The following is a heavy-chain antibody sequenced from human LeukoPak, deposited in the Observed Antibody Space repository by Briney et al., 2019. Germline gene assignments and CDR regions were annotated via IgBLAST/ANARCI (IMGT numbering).Heavy chain of an antibody. CDR2: IDPNSGGT. Sequence: GASVKVSCKASGYTLTGYYMHWVRQAPGQGLEWMGWIDPNSGGTNYAQKFQGRVTMTRDTSISTAYMELSRLRSDDTAVYYCARDTPTIEFDPWGQGTLVTVSS. J-gene: IGHJ5*02. D-gene: IGHD5-12*01. V-gene: IGHV1-2*02. CDR1: GYTLTGYY. CDR3: ARDTPTIEFDP.